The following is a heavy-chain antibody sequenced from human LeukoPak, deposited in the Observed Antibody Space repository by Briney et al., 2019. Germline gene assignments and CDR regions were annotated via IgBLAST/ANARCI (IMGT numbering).Heavy chain of an antibody. CDR1: GFTFNSYA. D-gene: IGHD3-10*01. J-gene: IGHJ6*03. Sequence: AGGSLRLSCAASGFTFNSYAITWVRQAPGKGLEWVSVISGSGGTTYYADSVKGRFTISRDKSKNTLYLQMNSLRAEDTAVYYCAGAYYYASGSLDVWGKGTTVTISS. CDR2: ISGSGGTT. CDR3: AGAYYYASGSLDV. V-gene: IGHV3-23*01.